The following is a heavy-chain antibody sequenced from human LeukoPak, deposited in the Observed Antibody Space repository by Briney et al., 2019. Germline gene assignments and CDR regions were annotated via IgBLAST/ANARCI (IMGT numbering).Heavy chain of an antibody. Sequence: SETLSLTCAVSGGSISSSNWWSWVRQPPGKGLEWIGEIYHSGSTNYNPSLKSRVTISVDKSKNQFSLKLSSVTAADTAVYYCAKGPKQLLIRRSVWAYMDVWGKGTTVTISS. CDR2: IYHSGST. D-gene: IGHD5-24*01. V-gene: IGHV4-4*02. CDR1: GGSISSSNW. CDR3: AKGPKQLLIRRSVWAYMDV. J-gene: IGHJ6*03.